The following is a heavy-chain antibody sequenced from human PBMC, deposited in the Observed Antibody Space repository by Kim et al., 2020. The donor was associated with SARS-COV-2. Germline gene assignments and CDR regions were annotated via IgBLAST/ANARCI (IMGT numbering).Heavy chain of an antibody. CDR2: IKTRSDGGTT. D-gene: IGHD3-10*01. J-gene: IGHJ4*02. V-gene: IGHV3-15*01. Sequence: GGSLRLSCAVSGFPFSNAWMNWVRQVPGKGLEWVGRIKTRSDGGTTDYAAPVKGRFTISRDDSTNTLYLQMNSLKNEDTAVYYCTTPLLWFGDSYPNSWGQGTLVTVSS. CDR3: TTPLLWFGDSYPNS. CDR1: GFPFSNAW.